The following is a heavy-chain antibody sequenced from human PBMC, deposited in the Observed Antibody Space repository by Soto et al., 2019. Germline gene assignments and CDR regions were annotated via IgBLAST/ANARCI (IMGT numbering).Heavy chain of an antibody. V-gene: IGHV1-3*01. J-gene: IGHJ5*02. D-gene: IGHD3-3*01. CDR3: ARGGSFLSGYYGLDWFDP. CDR1: GYTFTSYA. CDR2: INAGNGNT. Sequence: ASVKVSCKASGYTFTSYAMHWVRQAPGQRLEWMGWINAGNGNTKYSQKFQGRVTITRNTSISTAYMELSSLRSEDTAVYYCARGGSFLSGYYGLDWFDPWGQGTLVTVSS.